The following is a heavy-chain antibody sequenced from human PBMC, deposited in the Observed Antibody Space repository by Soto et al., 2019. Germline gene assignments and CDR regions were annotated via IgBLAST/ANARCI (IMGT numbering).Heavy chain of an antibody. CDR3: TTDFWSGYTYYYYYYGMDV. Sequence: PGGSLRLSCAASGFTFSNAWMNWVRQAPGKGLEWVGRIKSKTDGGTTDYAAPVKGRFTISRDDSKNTLYLQMNSLKTEDTAVYYCTTDFWSGYTYYYYYYGMDVWGQGTTVTVSS. CDR1: GFTFSNAW. CDR2: IKSKTDGGTT. J-gene: IGHJ6*02. V-gene: IGHV3-15*07. D-gene: IGHD3-3*01.